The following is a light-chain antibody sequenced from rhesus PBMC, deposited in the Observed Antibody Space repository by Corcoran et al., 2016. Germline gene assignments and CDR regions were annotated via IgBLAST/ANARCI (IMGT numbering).Light chain of an antibody. CDR2: DAS. V-gene: IGKV1-28*03. CDR3: LQHNSYPYS. J-gene: IGKJ2*01. Sequence: DIQMTQSPSSLSASVGDTVTITCRASQGISSYLNWFQQKPGKAPKLLFYDASSLESGVPSRCSGSGSGTYVTPTLSSLQPEDFAAYYCLQHNSYPYSFGQGTKVEIK. CDR1: QGISSY.